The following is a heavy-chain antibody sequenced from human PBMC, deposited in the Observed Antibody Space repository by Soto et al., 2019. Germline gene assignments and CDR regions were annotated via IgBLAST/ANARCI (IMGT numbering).Heavy chain of an antibody. CDR3: ARRSDYGSGSYYKDAFDI. D-gene: IGHD3-10*01. V-gene: IGHV5-51*01. J-gene: IGHJ3*02. Sequence: GESLKISCKGSGYSFTSYWIGWVRQMPGKGLEWMGIIYPGDSDTRYSPSFQGQVTISADKSISTAYLQWSSLKASDTAMYYCARRSDYGSGSYYKDAFDIWGQGSLVTVSS. CDR1: GYSFTSYW. CDR2: IYPGDSDT.